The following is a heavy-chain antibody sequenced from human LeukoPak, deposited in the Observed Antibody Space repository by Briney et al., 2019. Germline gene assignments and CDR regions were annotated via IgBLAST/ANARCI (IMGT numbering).Heavy chain of an antibody. Sequence: GGSLKLSCAASGFTFSSYSMNWVRQAPGKGLEWVSYISSSSSTIYYADSVKGRFTISRDNAKNSLYLQMNSLRAEDTAVYYCARGVDTAMVTERMDCWGQGTLVTVSS. CDR1: GFTFSSYS. D-gene: IGHD5-18*01. J-gene: IGHJ4*02. CDR3: ARGVDTAMVTERMDC. V-gene: IGHV3-48*01. CDR2: ISSSSSTI.